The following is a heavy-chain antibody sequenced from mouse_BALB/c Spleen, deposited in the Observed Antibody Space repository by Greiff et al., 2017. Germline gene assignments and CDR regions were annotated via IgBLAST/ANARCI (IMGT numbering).Heavy chain of an antibody. CDR2: INPYNGGT. CDR1: GYSFTGYT. CDR3: ARNYYGNYVGYFDY. D-gene: IGHD2-1*01. V-gene: IGHV1-18*01. Sequence: VHVKQSGPELVKPGASMKISCKASGYSFTGYTMNWVKQSHGKNLEWIGLINPYNGGTSYNQKFKGKATLTVDKSSSTAYMELLSLTSEDSAVYYCARNYYGNYVGYFDYWGQGTTLTVSS. J-gene: IGHJ2*01.